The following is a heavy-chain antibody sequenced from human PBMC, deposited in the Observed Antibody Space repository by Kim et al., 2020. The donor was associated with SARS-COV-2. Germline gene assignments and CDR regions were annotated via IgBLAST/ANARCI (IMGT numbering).Heavy chain of an antibody. CDR1: GGSISSSSYY. CDR3: ARNFNYDYVWGSYRYTPSVNY. Sequence: SETLSLTCTVSGGSISSSSYYWGWIRQPPGKGLEWIGSIYYSGSTYYNPSLKSRVTISVDTSKNQFSLKLSSVTAADTAVYYCARNFNYDYVWGSYRYTPSVNYWGQGTLVTVSS. V-gene: IGHV4-39*01. D-gene: IGHD3-16*02. J-gene: IGHJ4*02. CDR2: IYYSGST.